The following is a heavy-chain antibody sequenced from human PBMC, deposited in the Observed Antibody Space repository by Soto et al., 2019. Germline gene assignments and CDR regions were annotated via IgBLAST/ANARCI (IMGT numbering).Heavy chain of an antibody. J-gene: IGHJ6*02. CDR2: ISYDGSNK. CDR3: AREQLGIVLVPAAIQPVGVGYYYGMDV. Sequence: QVQLVESGGGVVQPGRSLRLSCAASGFTFSSYAMHWVRQAPGKGLEWVAVISYDGSNKYYADSVKGRFTISRDNSKNTLYLQMNSRRAEDTAVYYWAREQLGIVLVPAAIQPVGVGYYYGMDVWGQGTTVTVSS. D-gene: IGHD2-2*03. V-gene: IGHV3-30-3*01. CDR1: GFTFSSYA.